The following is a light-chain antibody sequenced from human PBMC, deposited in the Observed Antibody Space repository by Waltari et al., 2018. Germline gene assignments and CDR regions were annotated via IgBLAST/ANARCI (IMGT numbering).Light chain of an antibody. CDR2: LES. CDR3: MQGLQSHRT. CDR1: ESLLHNNGFTY. V-gene: IGKV2-28*01. J-gene: IGKJ1*01. Sequence: DIVMTQSPLSLPVTPGESASISCRSSESLLHNNGFTYGDWNVKKPGQSPQLLTYLESNRASGVPDRFSGSGSGTDFTLKISRVEAEDVGVYYCMQGLQSHRTFGQGTKVEIK.